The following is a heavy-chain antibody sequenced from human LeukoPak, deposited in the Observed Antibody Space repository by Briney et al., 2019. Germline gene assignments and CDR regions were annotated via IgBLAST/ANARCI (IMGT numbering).Heavy chain of an antibody. CDR2: FSGSSGNI. CDR1: GFTFSSYA. J-gene: IGHJ4*02. CDR3: AKAGNKGSSSWFYYFDS. D-gene: IGHD6-13*01. Sequence: GGSLRLSCAASGFTFSSYAMNWVRQAPGKGLEWVSSFSGSSGNIYYADSVKGRFTISRDNSKNTLYLQMNSLRAEDTAVYYCAKAGNKGSSSWFYYFDSWGQGTLVTVSS. V-gene: IGHV3-23*01.